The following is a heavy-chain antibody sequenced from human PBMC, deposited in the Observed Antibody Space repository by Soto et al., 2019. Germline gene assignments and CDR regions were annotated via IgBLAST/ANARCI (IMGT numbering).Heavy chain of an antibody. J-gene: IGHJ5*02. CDR3: ARRLLLDCADNRCPSAFDP. V-gene: IGHV4-39*01. Sequence: SETLSLTCTVSGVSISNSDYYWGWIRQPPGKGLEWIGSIYYSGSTDYTPSLKSRVTISLHTSKNQLSLKLTSLTAADTAVYYCARRLLLDCADNRCPSAFDPWDQGTLVTVS. CDR1: GVSISNSDYY. CDR2: IYYSGST. D-gene: IGHD2-21*02.